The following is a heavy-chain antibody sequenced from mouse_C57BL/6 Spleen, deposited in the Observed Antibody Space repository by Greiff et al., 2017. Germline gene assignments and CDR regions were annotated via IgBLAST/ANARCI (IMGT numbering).Heavy chain of an antibody. Sequence: VQLQQPGAELVKPGASVKLSCKASGYTFTSYWMQWVKQRPGQGLEWIGEIDPSDSYTNYNQKFKGKATLTVDTSSSTAYMQLSSLTSEDSAVYYCARWVTAQATGDYWGQGTTLTVSS. J-gene: IGHJ2*01. D-gene: IGHD3-2*02. V-gene: IGHV1-50*01. CDR2: IDPSDSYT. CDR1: GYTFTSYW. CDR3: ARWVTAQATGDY.